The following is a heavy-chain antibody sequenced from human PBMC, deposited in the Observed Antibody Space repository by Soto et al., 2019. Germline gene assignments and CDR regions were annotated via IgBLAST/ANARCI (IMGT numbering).Heavy chain of an antibody. CDR3: ARDQDDSSDAFDI. V-gene: IGHV3-7*01. Sequence: PGGCLRLSCAAPGITFSNYWVTWVRQAPGKGLEWVANIKQDGSEKYYVDSVKGRFTISRDNAKNSLYLQMNSLRAEDTAVYYCARDQDDSSDAFDIWGHGSMVTVSS. CDR1: GITFSNYW. CDR2: IKQDGSEK. D-gene: IGHD3-3*01. J-gene: IGHJ3*02.